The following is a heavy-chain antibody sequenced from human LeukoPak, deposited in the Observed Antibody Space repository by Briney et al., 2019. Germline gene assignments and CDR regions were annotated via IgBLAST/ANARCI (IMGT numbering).Heavy chain of an antibody. Sequence: PGGSLRLSCAASGFTFDDYAMHWVRQAPGKGLEWVSGISGNSGSIGYADSVKGRFTISRDNAKNSLYLQMNTLRAGDMALYYCAKGSDILTGDAFDIWGQGTMVTVPS. D-gene: IGHD3-9*01. J-gene: IGHJ3*02. CDR1: GFTFDDYA. V-gene: IGHV3-9*03. CDR3: AKGSDILTGDAFDI. CDR2: ISGNSGSI.